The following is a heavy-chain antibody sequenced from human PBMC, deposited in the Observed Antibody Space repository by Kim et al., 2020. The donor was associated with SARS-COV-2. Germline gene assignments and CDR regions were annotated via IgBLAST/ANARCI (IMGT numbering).Heavy chain of an antibody. CDR3: AALGNDIAVAGLKNFDY. J-gene: IGHJ4*02. D-gene: IGHD6-19*01. V-gene: IGHV1-58*01. CDR1: GFTFTSSA. CDR2: IVVGSGNT. Sequence: SVKVSCKASGFTFTSSAVQWVRQARGQRLEWIGWIVVGSGNTNYAQKFQERVTITRDMSTSTAYMELSSLRSEDTAVYYCAALGNDIAVAGLKNFDYWGQGTLVTVSS.